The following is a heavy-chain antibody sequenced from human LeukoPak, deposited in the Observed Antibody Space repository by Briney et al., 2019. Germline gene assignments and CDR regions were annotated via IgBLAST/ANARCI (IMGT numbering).Heavy chain of an antibody. CDR2: INPSGGST. V-gene: IGHV1-46*01. J-gene: IGHJ5*02. CDR3: ARVRLDEGPTWFDP. CDR1: GYTFTNYY. Sequence: ASVKVSCKASGYTFTNYYMHWVRQAPGQGLEWMGIINPSGGSTSYAQKFQGRVTITRDTSASAAYMELSSLRSEDTAVYYCARVRLDEGPTWFDPWGQGTLVTVSS.